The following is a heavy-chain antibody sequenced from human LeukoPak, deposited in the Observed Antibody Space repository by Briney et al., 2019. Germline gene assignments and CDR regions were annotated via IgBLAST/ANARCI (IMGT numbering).Heavy chain of an antibody. CDR1: ADSISSSANY. J-gene: IGHJ4*02. CDR2: IYYSGTT. V-gene: IGHV4-39*01. D-gene: IGHD3-10*01. Sequence: SETLSLTCNVSADSISSSANYWAWIRQPPGKGLEWIGDIYYSGTTYYNPSRTTRVTISVDTSKDQFSLSLSSVTVADTAVYYCARRTASGRLPFDYWGQGFLVTVSS. CDR3: ARRTASGRLPFDY.